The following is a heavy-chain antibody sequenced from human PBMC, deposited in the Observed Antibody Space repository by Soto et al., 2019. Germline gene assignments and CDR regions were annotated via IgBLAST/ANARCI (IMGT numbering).Heavy chain of an antibody. D-gene: IGHD2-15*01. CDR1: GYTFTGYY. J-gene: IGHJ6*02. CDR3: ARGTAAGPYYYYGMDV. CDR2: INPNSGGT. Sequence: QVQLVQSGAEVRKLGASLKASCKAPGYTFTGYYLNWVRQAPGQGLDGMGWINPNSGGTTYAQKFQGRVTMTRDTSISTAYMELSRLRSDDTAVYYCARGTAAGPYYYYGMDVWGQGTTVTVSS. V-gene: IGHV1-2*02.